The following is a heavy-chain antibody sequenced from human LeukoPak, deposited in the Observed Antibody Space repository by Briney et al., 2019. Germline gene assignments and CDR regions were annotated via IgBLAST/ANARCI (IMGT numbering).Heavy chain of an antibody. CDR3: ARDSGYEITH. CDR1: GGSISSYY. CDR2: IDTSGGT. V-gene: IGHV4-4*07. Sequence: SETLSLTCTVSGGSISSYYWSWIRQPAGKGLEWIGRIDTSGGTNYNPSLKSRVTMSVDTSKNQLSLKLTSVTAADTALYYCARDSGYEITHWGQGTLVTVSS. D-gene: IGHD5-12*01. J-gene: IGHJ4*02.